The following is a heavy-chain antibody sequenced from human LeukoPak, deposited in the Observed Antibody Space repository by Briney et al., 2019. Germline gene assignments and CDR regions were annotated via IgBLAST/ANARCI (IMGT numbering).Heavy chain of an antibody. Sequence: PGGSLRLSCAASGFTFSSYAMHWVRQAPGKGPEWVAVISYDGSNKYYADSVKGRFTISRDNSKNTLYLQMNSLRAEDTAVYYCAREYSYAHLYYFDYWGQGTLVTVSS. CDR2: ISYDGSNK. CDR1: GFTFSSYA. J-gene: IGHJ4*02. CDR3: AREYSYAHLYYFDY. D-gene: IGHD5-18*01. V-gene: IGHV3-30*04.